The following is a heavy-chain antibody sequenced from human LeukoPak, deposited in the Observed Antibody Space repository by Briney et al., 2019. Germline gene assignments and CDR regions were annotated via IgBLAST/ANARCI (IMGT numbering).Heavy chain of an antibody. CDR2: IYPGDSDT. CDR1: GYSFSIYW. CDR3: ARSDEGGTMDY. Sequence: GESLKISCKASGYSFSIYWIGWVRQMPGKGLEWMGIIYPGDSDTRYSPPSQGQVTISADTSISTAYLQWSSLKASDTAMYYCARSDEGGTMDYWGQGTLVTVSS. J-gene: IGHJ4*02. D-gene: IGHD1-7*01. V-gene: IGHV5-51*01.